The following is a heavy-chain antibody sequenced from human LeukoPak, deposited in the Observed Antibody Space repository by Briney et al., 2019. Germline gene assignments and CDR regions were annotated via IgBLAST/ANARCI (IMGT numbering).Heavy chain of an antibody. V-gene: IGHV5-51*01. CDR1: GYSFTSYW. Sequence: AGESLKISCKGSGYSFTSYWIGWVRQMPGKGLEWMGIIYPGDSDARYSPSFQGQVTISADKSINTAYLQWSSLKASDTAMYHCATCYSVSDYFFDYWGQGTLVTVSS. D-gene: IGHD1-26*01. CDR2: IYPGDSDA. CDR3: ATCYSVSDYFFDY. J-gene: IGHJ4*02.